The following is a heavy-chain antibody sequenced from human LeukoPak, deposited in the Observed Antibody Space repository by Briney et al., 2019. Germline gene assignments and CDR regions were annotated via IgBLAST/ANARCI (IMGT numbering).Heavy chain of an antibody. CDR2: IIPIFGTA. CDR3: ARTGIAVQGFDY. J-gene: IGHJ4*02. Sequence: SVKVSCKASGGTFSSYAISWVRQAPGQGLEWMGGIIPIFGTANYAQKFQGRVTITTDESTSTAYMELCSLRSEDTAVYYCARTGIAVQGFDYWGQGTLVTVSS. D-gene: IGHD6-19*01. CDR1: GGTFSSYA. V-gene: IGHV1-69*05.